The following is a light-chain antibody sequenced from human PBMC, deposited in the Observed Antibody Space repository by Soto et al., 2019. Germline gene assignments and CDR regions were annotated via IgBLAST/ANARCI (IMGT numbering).Light chain of an antibody. CDR1: QSVSSSY. J-gene: IGKJ1*01. Sequence: EIVLTQSPGTLSLSPGERATLSCRASQSVSSSYLAWYQQKPGQAPRLLIYGASSRATGIPDRFSGSGSGTDFTLTISRLEPEDFAVYYCKQYGSSLWTFAQGTKVDIK. CDR2: GAS. V-gene: IGKV3-20*01. CDR3: KQYGSSLWT.